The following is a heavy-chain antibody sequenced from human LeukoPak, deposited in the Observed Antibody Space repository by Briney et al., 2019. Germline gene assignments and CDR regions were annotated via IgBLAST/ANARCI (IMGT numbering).Heavy chain of an antibody. D-gene: IGHD2-2*01. V-gene: IGHV1-46*01. CDR1: GYSFTNYY. Sequence: ASVKVSCKASGYSFTNYYMHWVRQAPGQGLEWMGVINPSGGSTSYAQKFQGRVTMTRDTFTHTVYMELSSLRSEDTAVYYCARYCSSTSCYEEIFDYWGQGTLVTVSS. J-gene: IGHJ4*02. CDR2: INPSGGST. CDR3: ARYCSSTSCYEEIFDY.